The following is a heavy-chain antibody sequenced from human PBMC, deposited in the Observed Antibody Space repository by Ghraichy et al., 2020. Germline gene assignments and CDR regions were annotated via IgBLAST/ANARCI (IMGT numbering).Heavy chain of an antibody. CDR1: GFTFSSYA. J-gene: IGHJ4*02. D-gene: IGHD2/OR15-2a*01. CDR2: ISGRSDRA. CDR3: AKELGDYCNGLGGN. Sequence: LSLTCAASGFTFSSYAMTWVRQAPGKGLEWVSAISGRSDRAFYADPVKGRFTISRDNSKNTLYLQIASLRADDTAIYYCAKELGDYCNGLGGNWGQGTLVTVSS. V-gene: IGHV3-23*01.